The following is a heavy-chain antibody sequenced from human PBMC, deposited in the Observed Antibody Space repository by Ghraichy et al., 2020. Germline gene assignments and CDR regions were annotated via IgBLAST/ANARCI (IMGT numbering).Heavy chain of an antibody. D-gene: IGHD2-2*01. CDR3: ARTLGYCSDTSCPPDSYHGIDV. Sequence: SQTLSLTCTVSGGSISRSSYCWGWIRQPPGKGLEWIGNIYYSGNTYYNPSLKSRVTISVDTSKNQFSLKLSSVTAADRAVYYCARTLGYCSDTSCPPDSYHGIDVWGQGTTVTVSS. V-gene: IGHV4-39*01. CDR2: IYYSGNT. CDR1: GGSISRSSYC. J-gene: IGHJ6*02.